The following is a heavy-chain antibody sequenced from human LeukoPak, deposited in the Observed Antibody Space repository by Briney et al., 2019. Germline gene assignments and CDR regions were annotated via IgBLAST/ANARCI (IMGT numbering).Heavy chain of an antibody. CDR2: VSGSGVST. V-gene: IGHV3-23*01. Sequence: GGSLRLSCAASGFTLSSYGMSWVRQAPGEGLEWGSGVSGSGVSTYYADSVKGRFTISRDNSKNTLYLQMNSLRAEDTAVYYCAKEGHYGGNFAYFDNWGQGTLVTVSS. J-gene: IGHJ4*02. CDR1: GFTLSSYG. D-gene: IGHD4-23*01. CDR3: AKEGHYGGNFAYFDN.